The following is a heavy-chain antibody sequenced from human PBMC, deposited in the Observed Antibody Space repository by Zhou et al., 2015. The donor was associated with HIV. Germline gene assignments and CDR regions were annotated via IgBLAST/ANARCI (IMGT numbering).Heavy chain of an antibody. Sequence: QVQLAQSGAEVKKPGSSVKVSCKASGGTFSSYAISWVRQAPGQGLEWMGGIIPIFGTANYAQKFQGRVTITADESTSTAYMELSSLRSEDTAVYYCAREKGGISRSTLYYYYYYMDVWGKGTTVTVSS. CDR1: GGTFSSYA. D-gene: IGHD2/OR15-2a*01. J-gene: IGHJ6*03. V-gene: IGHV1-69*01. CDR2: IIPIFGTA. CDR3: AREKGGISRSTLYYYYYYMDV.